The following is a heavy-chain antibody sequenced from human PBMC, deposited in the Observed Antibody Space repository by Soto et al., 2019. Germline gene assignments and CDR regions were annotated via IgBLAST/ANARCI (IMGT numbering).Heavy chain of an antibody. CDR3: ARDSCSGGSCYKGSGAFEI. V-gene: IGHV1-3*01. Sequence: ASVKVSCKASGYTFTSYAMHWVRQAPGQRLEWMGWINAGNGNTKYSQKFQGRVTITRDTSTSTAYMELSSLRSEDTAVYYCARDSCSGGSCYKGSGAFEIWGQGTMVTVSS. J-gene: IGHJ3*02. CDR2: INAGNGNT. D-gene: IGHD2-15*01. CDR1: GYTFTSYA.